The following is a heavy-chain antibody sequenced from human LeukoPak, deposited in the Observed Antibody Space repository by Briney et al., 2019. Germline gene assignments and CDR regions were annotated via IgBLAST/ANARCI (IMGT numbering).Heavy chain of an antibody. CDR3: ASSTYYDFWSGYYIDY. J-gene: IGHJ4*02. D-gene: IGHD3-3*01. CDR2: IYSGGST. Sequence: PGGSLRLSCAASGFTVSSNYMSWVRQAPGKGLEWVSVIYSGGSTYYADSVKGRFTISRDNSKNTLYLQMNSLRAEDPAVYYCASSTYYDFWSGYYIDYWGQGTLVTVSS. V-gene: IGHV3-53*01. CDR1: GFTVSSNY.